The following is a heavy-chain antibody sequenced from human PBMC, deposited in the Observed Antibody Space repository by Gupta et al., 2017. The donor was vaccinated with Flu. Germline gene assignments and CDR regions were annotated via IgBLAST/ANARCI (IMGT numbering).Heavy chain of an antibody. CDR2: ADYSGST. CDR1: GASITSSNFY. Sequence: QLQLQESDPGLVKPSETLSLTCDVSGASITSSNFYWGWIRPPPGKGLEWIGHADYSGSTYYNPSLKSRVAMSVDTSKNQFSLKLTSVTATDTAVYYCARSPVAIRRYWYFDLWGRGTLVTVSS. J-gene: IGHJ2*01. CDR3: ARSPVAIRRYWYFDL. D-gene: IGHD6-19*01. V-gene: IGHV4-39*01.